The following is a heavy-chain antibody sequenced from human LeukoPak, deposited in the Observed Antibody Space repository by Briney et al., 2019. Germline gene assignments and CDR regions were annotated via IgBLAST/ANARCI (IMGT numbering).Heavy chain of an antibody. D-gene: IGHD3-10*01. J-gene: IGHJ5*02. CDR3: ARLTGLWFGELLSRNWFDP. CDR2: ISSSGSTI. CDR1: GFTFSSYE. V-gene: IGHV3-48*03. Sequence: AESLRLSCAASGFTFSSYEMNWVRQAPGKGLEWVSYISSSGSTIYYADSVKGRFTISRDNAKNSLYLQMNSLRAEDTAVYYCARLTGLWFGELLSRNWFDPWGQGTLVTVSS.